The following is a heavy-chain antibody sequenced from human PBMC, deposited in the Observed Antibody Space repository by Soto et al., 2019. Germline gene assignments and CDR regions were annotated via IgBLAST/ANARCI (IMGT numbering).Heavy chain of an antibody. CDR1: GFTFSNSA. J-gene: IGHJ4*02. V-gene: IGHV3-23*01. CDR3: AKRFCYGTSCHFDY. CDR2: ISGSGEST. D-gene: IGHD2-15*01. Sequence: VQLLESGGGLVQPGGSLRLSCAASGFTFSNSAMGWVRQAPGKGLEWVSSISGSGESTYYADSVKGRFTISRDNSKNTLYLQMNTLRAEDTAVYYCAKRFCYGTSCHFDYWGQGTLVTVSS.